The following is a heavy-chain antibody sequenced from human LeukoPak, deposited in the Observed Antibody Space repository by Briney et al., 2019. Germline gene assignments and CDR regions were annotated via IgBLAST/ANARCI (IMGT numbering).Heavy chain of an antibody. CDR3: ARVGGH. D-gene: IGHD3-10*01. CDR2: ISYDGSNK. V-gene: IGHV3-30*03. CDR1: GFTFSSYG. J-gene: IGHJ4*02. Sequence: PGGSLRLSCAASGFTFSSYGMHWVRQAPGKGLEWVAVISYDGSNKYYADSVKGRFTISRDNSKNTLYLQMNSLRVEDTAVYYSARVGGHWGQGTLVTVSS.